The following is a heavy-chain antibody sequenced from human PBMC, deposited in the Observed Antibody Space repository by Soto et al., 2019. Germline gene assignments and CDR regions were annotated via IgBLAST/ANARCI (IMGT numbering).Heavy chain of an antibody. Sequence: SVKVSCKASGGTFSSYAISWVRQAPGQGLEWMGGIIPIFGTANYAQKFQGRVTITADESTSTAYMELSSLRSEDTAVYYCVLGSSSDFPQDYFDYWGQVTLVTVSS. CDR1: GGTFSSYA. CDR2: IIPIFGTA. J-gene: IGHJ4*02. D-gene: IGHD6-6*01. V-gene: IGHV1-69*13. CDR3: VLGSSSDFPQDYFDY.